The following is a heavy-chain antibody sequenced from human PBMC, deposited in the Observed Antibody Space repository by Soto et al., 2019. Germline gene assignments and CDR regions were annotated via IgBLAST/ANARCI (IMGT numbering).Heavy chain of an antibody. CDR1: GGTFSSYA. CDR2: IIPIFGTA. V-gene: IGHV1-69*13. Sequence: ASVKVSCKASGGTFSSYAISWVRQAPGQGLEWMGGIIPIFGTANYAQKFQGRVTITADESTGTAYMELSSLRSEDTAVYYCARDSDYYDSSDTYNWFDPWGQGTLVTVSS. D-gene: IGHD3-22*01. J-gene: IGHJ5*02. CDR3: ARDSDYYDSSDTYNWFDP.